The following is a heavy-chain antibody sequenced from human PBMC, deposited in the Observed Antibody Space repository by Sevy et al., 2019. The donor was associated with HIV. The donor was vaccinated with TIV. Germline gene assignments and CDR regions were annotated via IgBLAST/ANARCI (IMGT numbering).Heavy chain of an antibody. Sequence: GGSLKLSCTTSGFIFSAYAMHWVRQAPGKGLEWVAIIWSDGAYQYHGHSVKGRFTISRDNSKNTLYLQMNSLRVEDTAVYYCARGGYYYDNAAYYAFDSWGQGPLVTVSS. V-gene: IGHV3-33*01. D-gene: IGHD3-22*01. CDR3: ARGGYYYDNAAYYAFDS. CDR1: GFIFSAYA. CDR2: IWSDGAYQ. J-gene: IGHJ4*02.